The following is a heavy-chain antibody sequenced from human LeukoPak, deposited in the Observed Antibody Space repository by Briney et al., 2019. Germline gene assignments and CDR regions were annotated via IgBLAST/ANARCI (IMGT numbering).Heavy chain of an antibody. Sequence: KPLETLSLTCTVSGGSISSYYWSWIRQPAGKGLEWIGRFYTSGSTHYNPSLKSRVTMSIDTSKNQFSLKLSSVTAADTAVYYCARDARLHYYFDYWGQGTLVTVSS. J-gene: IGHJ4*02. CDR2: FYTSGST. CDR1: GGSISSYY. CDR3: ARDARLHYYFDY. V-gene: IGHV4-4*07. D-gene: IGHD6-25*01.